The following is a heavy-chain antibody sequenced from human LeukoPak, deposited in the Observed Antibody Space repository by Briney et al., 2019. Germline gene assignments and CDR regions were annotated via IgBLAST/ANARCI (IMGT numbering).Heavy chain of an antibody. CDR3: ARDPGPKSTSLPGDI. Sequence: PGRSLRLSCAASGFTFSDYGMHWVRQAPGKGLEWVSLISQDGSNKYYGDAVKGRFTIYRDNSKNTLYLQMSTLRAEDTAVYYCARDPGPKSTSLPGDIWGQGTMVTVSS. CDR1: GFTFSDYG. J-gene: IGHJ3*02. V-gene: IGHV3-30*03. CDR2: ISQDGSNK. D-gene: IGHD2-2*01.